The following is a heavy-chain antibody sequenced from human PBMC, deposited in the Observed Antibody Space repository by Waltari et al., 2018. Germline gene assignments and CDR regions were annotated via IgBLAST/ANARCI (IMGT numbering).Heavy chain of an antibody. J-gene: IGHJ4*02. D-gene: IGHD2-15*01. CDR3: AKDRGGTVVVVAASFDY. V-gene: IGHV3-23*01. Sequence: EVQLLESGGGLVQPGGSLRLSCAASGFTFSSYAMSWVRQAPGQGLEWVSAISGSGGSTYYADSVKGRFTISRDNSKNTLYLQMNSLRAEDTAVYYCAKDRGGTVVVVAASFDYWGQGTLVTVSS. CDR1: GFTFSSYA. CDR2: ISGSGGST.